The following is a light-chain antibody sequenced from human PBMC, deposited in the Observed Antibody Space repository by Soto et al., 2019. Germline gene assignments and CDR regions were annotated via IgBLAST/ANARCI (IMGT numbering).Light chain of an antibody. V-gene: IGKV2-30*01. CDR1: QSLISSDGYTY. CDR3: MPGSQWPPT. Sequence: DVVLTQSPLSLPVTLGQPASISCRSSQSLISSDGYTYLNWFHQRPGQSPRRVIYRVSNRDSGVADRFGVSGSGSGFKLRINGVEAEDVGVYYCMPGSQWPPTFGPGTKVDI. J-gene: IGKJ3*01. CDR2: RVS.